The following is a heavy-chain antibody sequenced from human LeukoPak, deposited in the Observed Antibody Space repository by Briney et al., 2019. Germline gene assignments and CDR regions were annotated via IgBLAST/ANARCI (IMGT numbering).Heavy chain of an antibody. J-gene: IGHJ4*02. CDR3: ARGSRIAADGDFDY. CDR1: GDSISSTNYY. V-gene: IGHV4-39*07. D-gene: IGHD6-25*01. CDR2: INHSGST. Sequence: SETLSLTCTVSGDSISSTNYYWSWIRQPPGKGLEWIGEINHSGSTNYNPSLKSRVTISVDTSKNQFSLKLSSVTAADTAVYYCARGSRIAADGDFDYWGQGTLVTVSS.